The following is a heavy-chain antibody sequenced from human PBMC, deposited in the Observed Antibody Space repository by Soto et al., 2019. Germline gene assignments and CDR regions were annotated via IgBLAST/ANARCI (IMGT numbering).Heavy chain of an antibody. CDR3: ARDLSWGSNWYYYMDV. CDR2: ISSSSSVI. V-gene: IGHV3-48*01. Sequence: EVQLVESGGGLVQPGGSLRLSCATSGFILSDCAMNWVRQAPGKGLAWVSYISSSSSVIDYADSVKGRFTVSRDNARKSLYLQMNSLRAEDTAVYYCARDLSWGSNWYYYMDVWGKGTTVTVSS. D-gene: IGHD7-27*01. J-gene: IGHJ6*03. CDR1: GFILSDCA.